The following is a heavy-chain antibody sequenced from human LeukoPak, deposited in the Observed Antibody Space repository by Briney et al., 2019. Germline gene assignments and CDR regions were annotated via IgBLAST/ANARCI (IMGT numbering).Heavy chain of an antibody. J-gene: IGHJ4*02. V-gene: IGHV4-61*08. D-gene: IGHD5-18*01. Sequence: SQTLSLTCAVSGGSISSGGYSWSWIRQPPGKGLEWIGYIYYSGSTNYNPSLKSRVTISVDTSKNQFSLKLSSVTAADTAVYYCARGPTAMVFYYWGQGTLVTVSS. CDR2: IYYSGST. CDR3: ARGPTAMVFYY. CDR1: GGSISSGGYS.